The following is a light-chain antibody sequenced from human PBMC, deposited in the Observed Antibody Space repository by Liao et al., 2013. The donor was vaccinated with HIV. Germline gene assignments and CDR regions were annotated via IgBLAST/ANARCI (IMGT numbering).Light chain of an antibody. CDR2: YDR. V-gene: IGLV3-21*01. Sequence: SYELTQPPSVSVAPGKTARITCGGNNIGSKRVHWYQQRPGLAPVAVICYDRDRPSGIPERFSGSNPGSTATLTISRVEVEDEADYYCQVWDGTSDNRGVFGGGTKLTVL. J-gene: IGLJ3*02. CDR3: QVWDGTSDNRGV. CDR1: NIGSKR.